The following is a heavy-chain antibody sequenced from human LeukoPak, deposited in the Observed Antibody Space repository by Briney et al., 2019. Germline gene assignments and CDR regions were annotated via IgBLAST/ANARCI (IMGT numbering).Heavy chain of an antibody. CDR2: INPDSGDT. Sequence: ASVKVSCKASEYTFSVYHIHWVRQAPGQGLEWMAWINPDSGDTNYAQKFQGRVTMTRDTSISTAYMELSRLRSDDTAVYYCAREDSGTYDYWGQGTLVTVSS. V-gene: IGHV1-2*02. D-gene: IGHD1-26*01. CDR1: EYTFSVYH. CDR3: AREDSGTYDY. J-gene: IGHJ4*02.